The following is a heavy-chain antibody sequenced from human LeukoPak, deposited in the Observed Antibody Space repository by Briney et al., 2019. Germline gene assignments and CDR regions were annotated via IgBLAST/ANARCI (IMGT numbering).Heavy chain of an antibody. CDR1: GFTFSSYW. D-gene: IGHD6-13*01. Sequence: GGSLRLSCAASGFTFSSYWMHWVRQAPGKGLVWVSRINSDGSSTSYADSVKGRFTISRDSAKNTLYLQMNSLRAEDTALYYCAKEDLAAPGTRLDYWGQGTLVTVSS. CDR3: AKEDLAAPGTRLDY. V-gene: IGHV3-74*01. CDR2: INSDGSST. J-gene: IGHJ4*02.